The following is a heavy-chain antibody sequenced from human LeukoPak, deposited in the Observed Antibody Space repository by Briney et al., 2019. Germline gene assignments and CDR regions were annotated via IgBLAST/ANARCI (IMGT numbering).Heavy chain of an antibody. CDR1: GGSITSSGHY. J-gene: IGHJ4*02. V-gene: IGHV4-39*01. CDR2: ISYSGST. Sequence: SETLSLTCTVSGGSITSSGHYWDWIRQPPGEGLEWIGDISYSGSTYYNPSLRSRATMSVDTSKNQFSLKLTSVTVADTAVYYCARHQHQQPHDYWGQGTLVTVSS. CDR3: ARHQHQQPHDY. D-gene: IGHD6-13*01.